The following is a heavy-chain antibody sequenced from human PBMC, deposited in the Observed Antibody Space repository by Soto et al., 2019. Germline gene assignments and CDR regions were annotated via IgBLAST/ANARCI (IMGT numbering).Heavy chain of an antibody. CDR1: GYTFTTYW. CDR3: GRLDSSYYFDY. Sequence: GESLKISCKGSGYTFTTYWIGWVRQMPGKGLEWMGIIYPGDSDTTYSPSFQGQVTISADKSISNAYLQWNSLKASDSAMYYCGRLDSSYYFDYWGQGTLVTVSS. CDR2: IYPGDSDT. D-gene: IGHD3-22*01. J-gene: IGHJ4*02. V-gene: IGHV5-51*01.